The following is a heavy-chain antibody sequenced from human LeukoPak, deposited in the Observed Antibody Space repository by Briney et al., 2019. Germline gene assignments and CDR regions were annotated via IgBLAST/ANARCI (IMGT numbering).Heavy chain of an antibody. J-gene: IGHJ6*02. V-gene: IGHV1-46*01. CDR3: ARDRVVPAAVYYGMDV. D-gene: IGHD2-2*01. CDR2: INPSGGST. CDR1: GGTFSSYA. Sequence: GASVKVSCKASGGTFSSYAISWVRQAPGQGLEWMGIINPSGGSTSYAQKFQGRVTMTRDTSTSTVYMELSSLRSEDTAVYYCARDRVVPAAVYYGMDVWGQGTTVTVSS.